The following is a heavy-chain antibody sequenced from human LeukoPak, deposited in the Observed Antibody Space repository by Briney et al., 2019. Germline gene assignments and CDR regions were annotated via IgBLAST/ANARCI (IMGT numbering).Heavy chain of an antibody. CDR2: ISGSGGST. CDR3: ARGGLMIVVVDSN. CDR1: GFTFSSYG. D-gene: IGHD3-22*01. V-gene: IGHV3-23*01. J-gene: IGHJ4*02. Sequence: GGSLRLSCAASGFTFSSYGMSWVRQAPGKGLEWVSAISGSGGSTYYADSVKGRFTISRDNSKNTLYLQMNSLRAEDTAVYYCARGGLMIVVVDSNWGQGTLVTVSS.